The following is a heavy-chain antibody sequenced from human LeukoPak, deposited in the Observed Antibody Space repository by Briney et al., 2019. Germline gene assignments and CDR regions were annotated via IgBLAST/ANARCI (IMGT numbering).Heavy chain of an antibody. Sequence: NPGGSLRLSCASSGFTFSTYSMSWVRQAPGKGLERVSYISRSASSIYYADSVKGRFTTSRDNAKNSLYLQMNSLRAEDTAIYFCARNDYGDYGIHYWGQGTLVTVSS. CDR1: GFTFSTYS. J-gene: IGHJ4*02. V-gene: IGHV3-21*01. CDR2: ISRSASSI. D-gene: IGHD4-17*01. CDR3: ARNDYGDYGIHY.